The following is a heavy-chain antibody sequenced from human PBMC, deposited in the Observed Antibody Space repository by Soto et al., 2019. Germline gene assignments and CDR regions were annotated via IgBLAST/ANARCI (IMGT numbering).Heavy chain of an antibody. V-gene: IGHV4-59*08. CDR2: IYYSGST. D-gene: IGHD2-2*01. CDR3: ARHSDIVVVPAAPPGWWFDP. J-gene: IGHJ5*02. CDR1: GGSISSYY. Sequence: TLSLTCTVSGGSISSYYWSWIRQPPGKGLEWIGYIYYSGSTNYNPSLKSRVTISVDTSKNQFSLKLSSVTAADTAVYYCARHSDIVVVPAAPPGWWFDPWGQGTLVTVSS.